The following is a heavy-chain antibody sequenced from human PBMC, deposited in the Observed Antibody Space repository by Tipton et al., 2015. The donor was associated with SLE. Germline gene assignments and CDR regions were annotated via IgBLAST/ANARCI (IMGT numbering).Heavy chain of an antibody. V-gene: IGHV4-39*07. CDR2: ISYTGST. CDR1: GGSISSSYY. D-gene: IGHD4-17*01. Sequence: TLSLTCTVSGGSISSSYYWGWIRQSPGKGLEWIGSISYTGSTYYNPSLKSRVTISVDMSKNQFSLKMTSVTAADTAVYYCARDGAYGDFYFDYWGQGMLVTVSS. CDR3: ARDGAYGDFYFDY. J-gene: IGHJ4*02.